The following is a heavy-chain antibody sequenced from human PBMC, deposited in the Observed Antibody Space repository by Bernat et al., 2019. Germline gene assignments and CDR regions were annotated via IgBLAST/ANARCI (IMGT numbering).Heavy chain of an antibody. V-gene: IGHV4-39*01. CDR1: GDSINSIHYY. J-gene: IGHJ1*01. CDR2: IYYSGST. D-gene: IGHD2-15*01. Sequence: LQLQESGPGLVKPSETLSLTCTVSGDSINSIHYYWGWIRQPPGMGLEWIGSIYYSGSTYNNPSLKSRVTISIDTSKKQFSLKLSSVTAADTAVYYCARHAYASSLYRYFHHWGQGTLVTVSS. CDR3: ARHAYASSLYRYFHH.